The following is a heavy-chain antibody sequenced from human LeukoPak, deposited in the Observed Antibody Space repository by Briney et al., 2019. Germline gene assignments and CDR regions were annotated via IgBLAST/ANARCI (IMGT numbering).Heavy chain of an antibody. CDR2: IYYSGST. Sequence: SETLTLTCTVSGVSISSGDYYWSWIRQPPGKGLEWIGYIYYSGSTYYNPSLKSRVTISVDTSKNQFSLKLSSVTAADTAVYYCARDGSSSWYFDYWGQGTLVTVSS. CDR3: ARDGSSSWYFDY. D-gene: IGHD6-13*01. CDR1: GVSISSGDYY. V-gene: IGHV4-30-4*01. J-gene: IGHJ4*02.